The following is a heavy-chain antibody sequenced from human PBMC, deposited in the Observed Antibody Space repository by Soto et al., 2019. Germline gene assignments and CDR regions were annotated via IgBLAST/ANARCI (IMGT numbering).Heavy chain of an antibody. CDR2: MTGSGGVT. CDR1: GFIVRSYV. V-gene: IGHV3-23*01. D-gene: IGHD3-22*01. J-gene: IGHJ4*02. CDR3: AKRGGTSGYYPWDY. Sequence: EVQLLESGGDLVQPGGSLRLSCAASGFIVRSYVMSWVRQAPGKGLEWVSAMTGSGGVTYYADSVKGRFTISIDNSKYTLYIKVNSLRDDDTAVYYCAKRGGTSGYYPWDYWGQGILVAVSS.